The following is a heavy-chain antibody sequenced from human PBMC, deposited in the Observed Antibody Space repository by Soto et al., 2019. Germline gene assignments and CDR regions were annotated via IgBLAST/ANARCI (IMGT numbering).Heavy chain of an antibody. V-gene: IGHV4-59*01. CDR1: GVSISENH. Sequence: LEILSLTCDVSGVSISENHLSWIRQAPGKGLEWVGYVHFSGSTTYNPSLAPRLNISFDMSKSQVYLQLTSVTAADTAVYYCARFGAAAAHDDNWGRGVLVTVSS. J-gene: IGHJ4*01. CDR2: VHFSGST. D-gene: IGHD6-13*01. CDR3: ARFGAAAAHDDN.